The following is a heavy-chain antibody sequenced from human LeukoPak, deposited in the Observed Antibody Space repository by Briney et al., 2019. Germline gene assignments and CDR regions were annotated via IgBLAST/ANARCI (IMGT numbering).Heavy chain of an antibody. CDR1: GFTFSSYP. CDR3: AKNTQYSGYYDC. CDR2: ISDSGGIT. Sequence: PGGSLRLSCAASGFTFSSYPMTWVRPAPGKGPEWVSFISDSGGITYYADSVKGRFTISRDNSKNTLYLQMNSLRAEDTAVYYCAKNTQYSGYYDCWGQGTLVAVSS. V-gene: IGHV3-23*01. J-gene: IGHJ4*02. D-gene: IGHD6-6*01.